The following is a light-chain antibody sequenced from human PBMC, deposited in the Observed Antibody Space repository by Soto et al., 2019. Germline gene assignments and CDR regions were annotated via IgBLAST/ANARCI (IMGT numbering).Light chain of an antibody. CDR1: TNNVGGYKY. CDR2: EVS. CDR3: SSYTRSGTLV. Sequence: QSALTQPASVSGSPGQSITISCTGTTNNVGGYKYVSWYQQHPGKAPKLMIFEVSNRPSGVSNRFSGSKSGNTASLTISRLQAEDEADYYCSSYTRSGTLVFGGGTQLTVL. V-gene: IGLV2-14*01. J-gene: IGLJ3*02.